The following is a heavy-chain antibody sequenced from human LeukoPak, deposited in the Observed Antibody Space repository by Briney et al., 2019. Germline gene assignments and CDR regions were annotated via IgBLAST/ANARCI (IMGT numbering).Heavy chain of an antibody. Sequence: GGSLRLSCAASGFTFSSYAMSWVRQAPGKGLEWVSAISGSGGSTYYADSVKGRFTISRDNSKNTLYLQMNSLRAEDTAVYCCAKESCSSTSCYIFDYWGQGTLVTVSS. CDR1: GFTFSSYA. J-gene: IGHJ4*02. CDR2: ISGSGGST. D-gene: IGHD2-2*02. CDR3: AKESCSSTSCYIFDY. V-gene: IGHV3-23*01.